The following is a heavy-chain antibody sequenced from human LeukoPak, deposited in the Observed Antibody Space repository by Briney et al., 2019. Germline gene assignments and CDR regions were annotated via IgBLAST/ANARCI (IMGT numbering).Heavy chain of an antibody. Sequence: ASVKVSCKASGYTFTGYYMHWVRQAPGQGLEWMGWINPNSGGTNYAQKFQGWVTMTRDTSISTAYMELSRLRSDDTAVYYCARERVAVAGKGFDPWGQGTLVTVSS. J-gene: IGHJ5*02. CDR3: ARERVAVAGKGFDP. CDR2: INPNSGGT. D-gene: IGHD6-19*01. V-gene: IGHV1-2*04. CDR1: GYTFTGYY.